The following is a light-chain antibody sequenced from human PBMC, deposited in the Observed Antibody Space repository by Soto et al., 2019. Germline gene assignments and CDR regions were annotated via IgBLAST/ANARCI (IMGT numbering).Light chain of an antibody. Sequence: QSVLTQPASVSASPGQSITISCTGGKNDIGSSDYVSWYQQHPGKDPKLIIYGVSNRPSGTSDRFSGSKSGNTASLTISGLQADDEAAYYCSSPTSSNTLVFGGATKVTVL. CDR2: GVS. J-gene: IGLJ3*02. V-gene: IGLV2-14*01. CDR3: SSPTSSNTLV. CDR1: KNDIGSSDY.